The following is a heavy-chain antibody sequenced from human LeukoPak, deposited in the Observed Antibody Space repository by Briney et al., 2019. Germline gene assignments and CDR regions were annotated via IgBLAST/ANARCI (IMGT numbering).Heavy chain of an antibody. V-gene: IGHV4-39*07. CDR1: GGSISSSSYY. CDR2: IYYSGST. D-gene: IGHD6-19*01. Sequence: SETLSLTCTVSGGSISSSSYYWGWIRQPPGKGLEWIGTIYYSGSTYYNPSLKSRVTISLDTSKNQFSLKLSSVTAADTAVYYCASLSRYLAVAGIGDLDYWGQGTLVTVSS. CDR3: ASLSRYLAVAGIGDLDY. J-gene: IGHJ4*02.